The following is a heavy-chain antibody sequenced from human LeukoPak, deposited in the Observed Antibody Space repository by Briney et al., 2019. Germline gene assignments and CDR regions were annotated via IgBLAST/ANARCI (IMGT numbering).Heavy chain of an antibody. D-gene: IGHD2-21*01. Sequence: PAGSLTLSCAASGFTFSSYSMSWVRQTPGKGLEWVSYISSGSSTICYADSVKGRFTISRDNAKNSLYLQVNSLRDEDTAVYYCARGFRYFDLWGRASLVTVSS. CDR3: ARGFRYFDL. CDR2: ISSGSSTI. CDR1: GFTFSSYS. V-gene: IGHV3-48*02. J-gene: IGHJ2*01.